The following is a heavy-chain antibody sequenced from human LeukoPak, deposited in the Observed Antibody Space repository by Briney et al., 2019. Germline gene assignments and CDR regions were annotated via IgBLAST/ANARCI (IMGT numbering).Heavy chain of an antibody. CDR1: GYTFTSYA. Sequence: GASVKVSCKASGYTFTSYAMNWVRQAPGQGLEWMGWINTNTGNPTYAQGFTGRFVFSLDTSVSTAYLQISSRKAEDTAVYYCARLMSYSSSWYGGGPIDYWGQGTLVTVSS. J-gene: IGHJ4*02. D-gene: IGHD6-13*01. CDR3: ARLMSYSSSWYGGGPIDY. CDR2: INTNTGNP. V-gene: IGHV7-4-1*02.